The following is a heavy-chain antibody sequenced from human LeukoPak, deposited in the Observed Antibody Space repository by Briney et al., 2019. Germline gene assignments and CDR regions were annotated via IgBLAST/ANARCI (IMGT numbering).Heavy chain of an antibody. D-gene: IGHD2-2*01. Sequence: PGGSLRLSCAASGFTFSSYGMHWVRQAPGKGLEWVAVIWYDGSNKYYADSVKGRFTISRDNSKNTLYLQMNSLRAEDTAVYYCARGHLLGYCSSTSCYEALDPWGQGTLVTVSS. CDR2: IWYDGSNK. V-gene: IGHV3-33*01. CDR1: GFTFSSYG. J-gene: IGHJ5*02. CDR3: ARGHLLGYCSSTSCYEALDP.